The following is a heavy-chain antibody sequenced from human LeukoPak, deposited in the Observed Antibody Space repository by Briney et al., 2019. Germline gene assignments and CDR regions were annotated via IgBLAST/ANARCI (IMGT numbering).Heavy chain of an antibody. V-gene: IGHV3-53*01. Sequence: PGGSLRLSCAASGFTVSSNYMSWVRQAPGKGLEWVSVIYSGGSTYYPDSVKGRFTISRDNSKNTLYLQMNSLRAEDTAVYYCARDRGDYYFDYWGQGTLVTVSS. D-gene: IGHD4-17*01. CDR2: IYSGGST. CDR1: GFTVSSNY. CDR3: ARDRGDYYFDY. J-gene: IGHJ4*02.